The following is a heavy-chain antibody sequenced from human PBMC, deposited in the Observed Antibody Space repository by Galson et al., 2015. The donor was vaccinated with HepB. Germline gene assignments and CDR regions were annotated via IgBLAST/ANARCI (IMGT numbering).Heavy chain of an antibody. D-gene: IGHD2-8*02. CDR1: TYTFTNYA. J-gene: IGHJ3*02. CDR2: INTNTGNP. CDR3: ARHYWAFDI. Sequence: SVKVSCKASTYTFTNYAMNWVRQAPGQGLEWMGSINTNTGNPTYAQGFTGRFVFSLDTSVSTAYLQISSLKVEDTAVYYCARHYWAFDIWGQGTMVTVSS. V-gene: IGHV7-4-1*02.